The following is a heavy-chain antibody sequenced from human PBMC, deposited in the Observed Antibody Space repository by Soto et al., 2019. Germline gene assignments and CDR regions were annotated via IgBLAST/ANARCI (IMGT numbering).Heavy chain of an antibody. CDR1: GYTFTRSG. V-gene: IGHV1-18*01. CDR3: AREGVAAYYYYGMDV. J-gene: IGHJ6*02. D-gene: IGHD5-12*01. CDR2: ISTYNGDT. Sequence: ASVKVSCKASGYTFTRSGISWVRQAPGQGLEWMGWISTYNGDTNYAQTFQGRVTMTTDTSTSTVHMEVRSLRSDDTAVYYCAREGVAAYYYYGMDVSGQGTPVTVSS.